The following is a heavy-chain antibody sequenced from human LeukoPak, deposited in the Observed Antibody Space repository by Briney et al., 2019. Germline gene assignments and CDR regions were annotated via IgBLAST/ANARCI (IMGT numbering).Heavy chain of an antibody. CDR2: ISTSGGST. V-gene: IGHV3-23*01. J-gene: IGHJ4*02. CDR3: AKGRTSGYYAHFDQ. D-gene: IGHD3-22*01. Sequence: PGGSLRLSCAASGFTFNTYDMSWVRQAPGKGLEWVSSISTSGGSTYYADSVKGRFTISRDNSKNTLYLQMNSLRAEETAVYYCAKGRTSGYYAHFDQWGQGTQVTVSS. CDR1: GFTFNTYD.